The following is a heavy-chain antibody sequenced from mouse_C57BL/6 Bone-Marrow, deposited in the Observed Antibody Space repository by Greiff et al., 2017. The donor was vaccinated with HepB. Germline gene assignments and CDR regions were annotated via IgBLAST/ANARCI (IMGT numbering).Heavy chain of an antibody. CDR1: GYTFTSYW. V-gene: IGHV1-72*01. CDR3: AQTEVGYCYYAMDF. Sequence: VQLQQPGAELVKPGASVKLSCKASGYTFTSYWMHWVKQRPGRGLEWIGRIDPNSGGTKYNEKFKSKATLTVDKPSSTAYMQLCSLTSEDSAVYYCAQTEVGYCYYAMDFWGPGTSVTVSS. CDR2: IDPNSGGT. J-gene: IGHJ4*01. D-gene: IGHD2-3*01.